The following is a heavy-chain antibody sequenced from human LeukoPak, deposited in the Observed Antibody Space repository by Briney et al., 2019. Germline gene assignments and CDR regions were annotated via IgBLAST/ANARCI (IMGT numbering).Heavy chain of an antibody. J-gene: IGHJ5*02. Sequence: KPSETLSLTCTVSGGSISGSAYYWSWIRQPPGKGLEWIGSIYYTGSMYYNPSSGTTYYNPSLKSRVTISVDTSKNQFSLKLSSVTAADTAVYYCAREEIRSWFDPWGQGTLVTVSS. CDR3: AREEIRSWFDP. CDR1: GGSISGSAYY. CDR2: IYYTGSMYYNPSSGTT. V-gene: IGHV4-39*07. D-gene: IGHD5-24*01.